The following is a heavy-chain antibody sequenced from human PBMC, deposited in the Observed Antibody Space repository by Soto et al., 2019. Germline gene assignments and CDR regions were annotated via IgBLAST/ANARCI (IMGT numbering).Heavy chain of an antibody. D-gene: IGHD1-1*01. J-gene: IGHJ4*02. V-gene: IGHV3-23*01. CDR2: ISGSGGST. CDR3: AKRATGTYFDY. CDR1: GFTFNNYA. Sequence: EVQLLESGGGLVQPGGSLRLSCAASGFTFNNYAMSWVRQAPGKGPEWVSVISGSGGSTYYADSVKGRFTISRDNSKNTLYLQMNSLRGGATAVYYCAKRATGTYFDYWGQGTLVTVSS.